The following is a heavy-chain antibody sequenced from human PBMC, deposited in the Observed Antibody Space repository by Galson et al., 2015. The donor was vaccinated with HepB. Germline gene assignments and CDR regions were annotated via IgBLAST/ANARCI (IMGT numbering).Heavy chain of an antibody. J-gene: IGHJ5*02. CDR3: AKDAFSGNGIWDSFDA. CDR1: GFTFSSYG. Sequence: SLRLSCAASGFTFSSYGMSWVRQAPGKGLEWVSGVDSADDDKFYAASVGGRFTTSRDNSKNTLYLQMNSLRAEDTAVYYCAKDAFSGNGIWDSFDAWGQGTPATVSS. D-gene: IGHD2-8*01. CDR2: VDSADDDK. V-gene: IGHV3-23*01.